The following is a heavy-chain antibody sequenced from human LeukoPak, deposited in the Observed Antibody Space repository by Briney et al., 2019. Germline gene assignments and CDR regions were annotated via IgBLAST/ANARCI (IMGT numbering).Heavy chain of an antibody. CDR1: GFTFDDYA. CDR3: ARATWDS. J-gene: IGHJ4*02. V-gene: IGHV3-9*01. CDR2: ISWNSGSI. Sequence: AGRSLRLSCAASGFTFDDYAMHWVRQAPGKGLEWVSGISWNSGSIGYADSVKGRFTISRDNTKNSLYLQMNSLRAEDTAVYYCARATWDSWGQGALVTVSS.